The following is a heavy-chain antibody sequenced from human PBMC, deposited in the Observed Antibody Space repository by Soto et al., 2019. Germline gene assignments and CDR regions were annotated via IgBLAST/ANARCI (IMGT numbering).Heavy chain of an antibody. CDR2: TPYDGSNK. V-gene: IGHV3-30-3*01. Sequence: QGHLVESGGGVVQPGRSLRLSCAASGFTFSSYGMHWVRQAPGKGLEWVAVTPYDGSNKYYADSVKGRFTISRDNSKNTLYLQMNSLRAEDTAVYYCAKDNVVAARYYYYAMDVWGQGTTVTVSS. J-gene: IGHJ6*02. CDR3: AKDNVVAARYYYYAMDV. D-gene: IGHD2-15*01. CDR1: GFTFSSYG.